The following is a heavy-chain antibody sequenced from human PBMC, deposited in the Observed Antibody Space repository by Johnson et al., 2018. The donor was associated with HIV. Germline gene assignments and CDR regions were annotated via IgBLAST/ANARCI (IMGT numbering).Heavy chain of an antibody. Sequence: VQLVESGGGVVRPGGSLRLSCAASGFTFDDYAMHWVRQAPGKGLEWVSGISWNSGSIGYADSVKGRFTISRDNAKNSLYLQMNSLRGEDTAVYYCATSSLGWGLDGFDIWGRGTMVTVSS. V-gene: IGHV3-9*01. D-gene: IGHD3-16*01. CDR1: GFTFDDYA. J-gene: IGHJ3*02. CDR3: ATSSLGWGLDGFDI. CDR2: ISWNSGSI.